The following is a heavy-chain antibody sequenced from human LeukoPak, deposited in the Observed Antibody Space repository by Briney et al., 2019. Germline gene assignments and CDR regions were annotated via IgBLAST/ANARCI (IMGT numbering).Heavy chain of an antibody. J-gene: IGHJ4*02. D-gene: IGHD2-21*01. Sequence: QAGGSLRHSCAVSGITLSNYGMSWVRQAPGKGLEWVAGISGSGGGTNYADSVKGRFTISRDNSKNTLYLQMNSLRAEDTAVYFCAKRGVVIRVFLVGFHKEAYYFDSWGLGALVTVSS. CDR2: ISGSGGGT. CDR1: GITLSNYG. CDR3: AKRGVVIRVFLVGFHKEAYYFDS. V-gene: IGHV3-23*01.